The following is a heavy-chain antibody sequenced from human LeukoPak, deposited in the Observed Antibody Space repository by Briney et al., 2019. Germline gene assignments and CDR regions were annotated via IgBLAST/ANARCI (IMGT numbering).Heavy chain of an antibody. Sequence: PSETLSLTCAVYGGSFSGYYWSWIRQPPGKGLEWIGEINHSGSTNYNPSLKSRVTISVDTSKNQLSLKLSSVTAADTAVYYCARGDQTFDIWGQGTMVTVSS. J-gene: IGHJ3*02. CDR2: INHSGST. CDR3: ARGDQTFDI. V-gene: IGHV4-34*01. CDR1: GGSFSGYY.